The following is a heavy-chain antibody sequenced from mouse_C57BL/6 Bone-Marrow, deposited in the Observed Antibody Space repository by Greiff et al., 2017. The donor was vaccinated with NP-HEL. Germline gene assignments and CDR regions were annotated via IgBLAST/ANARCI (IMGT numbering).Heavy chain of an antibody. V-gene: IGHV1-9*01. Sequence: VQLQQSGAELMKPGASVKLSCKATGYTFTGNWIEWVKQRPGHGLEWIGEILPGSGNTYYNERFKGKATFTADTSSNTAYMQLSSLTTEDSAIYYCARVYYCSSYFDYWGQGTTLTVSS. CDR2: ILPGSGNT. J-gene: IGHJ2*01. CDR3: ARVYYCSSYFDY. D-gene: IGHD1-1*01. CDR1: GYTFTGNW.